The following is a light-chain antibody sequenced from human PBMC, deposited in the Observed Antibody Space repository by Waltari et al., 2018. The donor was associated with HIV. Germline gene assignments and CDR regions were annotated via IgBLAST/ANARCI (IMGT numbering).Light chain of an antibody. Sequence: SVLTQPPSASGTPGQKVTISCSGSSSHIGSNSVFWYQQLPGAAPKLLIYTDTPRPSGVPDRFSGSKSGTSASLAISGLRSEDEAVYSCATWDDSLNGVLFGGGTNLNVL. V-gene: IGLV1-47*01. CDR1: SSHIGSNS. J-gene: IGLJ2*01. CDR3: ATWDDSLNGVL. CDR2: TDT.